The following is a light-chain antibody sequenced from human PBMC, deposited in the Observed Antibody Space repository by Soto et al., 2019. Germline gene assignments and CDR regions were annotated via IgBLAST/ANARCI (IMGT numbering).Light chain of an antibody. Sequence: DIQMTQSPSSLSASVGDRVTITCRASQGISNYLAWYQQKPGKVPKLLIYGASTLQSGVPSRFSGSGSGTDFTLTISSQQPEDVATYYCQKYNTAPKTFGQGTKVQIK. CDR1: QGISNY. J-gene: IGKJ1*01. V-gene: IGKV1-27*01. CDR2: GAS. CDR3: QKYNTAPKT.